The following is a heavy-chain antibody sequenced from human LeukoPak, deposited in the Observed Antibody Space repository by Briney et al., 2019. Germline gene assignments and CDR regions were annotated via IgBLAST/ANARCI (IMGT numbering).Heavy chain of an antibody. Sequence: KPSETLSLTCAVSGASIASHSWWSWVRQPPGKGLEWIGEVYHSGGANYEPSLKSRVTISVDTSRNHFSLKLTSVTAADTAVYFCAYNRNFALDNWGQGTLVTVSS. V-gene: IGHV4/OR15-8*01. J-gene: IGHJ4*01. CDR3: AYNRNFALDN. CDR1: GASIASHSW. D-gene: IGHD1-14*01. CDR2: VYHSGGA.